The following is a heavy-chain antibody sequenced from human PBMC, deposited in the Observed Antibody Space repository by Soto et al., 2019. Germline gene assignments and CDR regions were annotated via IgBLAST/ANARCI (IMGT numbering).Heavy chain of an antibody. CDR3: ARDPGSSAFDL. CDR2: LKEDGSVI. V-gene: IGHV3-7*04. Sequence: EVQLVDSGGGLVQPGGSLRLSCEASGFTFSSYWMSWVRQAPDKGPEFVANLKEDGSVINYVDSVKGRFTISRDNVKNSVYLHMNSLRGEDTAIYYCARDPGSSAFDLWGQGTVVTVSS. CDR1: GFTFSSYW. D-gene: IGHD6-13*01. J-gene: IGHJ3*01.